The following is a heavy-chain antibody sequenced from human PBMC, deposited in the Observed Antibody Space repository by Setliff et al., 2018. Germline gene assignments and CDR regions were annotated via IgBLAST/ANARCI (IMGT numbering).Heavy chain of an antibody. D-gene: IGHD1-26*01. J-gene: IGHJ4*02. Sequence: GASVKVSCKDSGYTFSTYGISWVRQAPGQGLEWMGWISAYNGNTNYAQRFQGRVTMTTDTSTSTAYMELSSLRSEDAAVYYCARVSRTIVAARGFDYWGQGTLVTVSS. CDR3: ARVSRTIVAARGFDY. V-gene: IGHV1-18*01. CDR2: ISAYNGNT. CDR1: GYTFSTYG.